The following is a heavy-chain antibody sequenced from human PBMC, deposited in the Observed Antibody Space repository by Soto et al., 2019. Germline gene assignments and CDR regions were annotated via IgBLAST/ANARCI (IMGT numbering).Heavy chain of an antibody. CDR3: ARDKPGAAAGSSNWFDP. Sequence: SETLSLTCTVSGGSVSSGSYYWSWIRQPPGKGLEWIGYIYYSGSTNYNPSLKSRVTISVDTSKNQFSLKLSSVTAADTSVYYCARDKPGAAAGSSNWFDPWGQGTLVTVSS. D-gene: IGHD6-13*01. J-gene: IGHJ5*02. CDR2: IYYSGST. CDR1: GGSVSSGSYY. V-gene: IGHV4-61*01.